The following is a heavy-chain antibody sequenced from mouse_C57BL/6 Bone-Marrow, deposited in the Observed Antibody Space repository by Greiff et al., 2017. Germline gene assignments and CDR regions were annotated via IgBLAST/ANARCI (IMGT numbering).Heavy chain of an antibody. V-gene: IGHV5-6*01. CDR1: GFTFSSYD. Sequence: EVKVVESGGDLVKPGGSLKLSCAASGFTFSSYDMSWVRQTPDKRLEWVATISSGGSYTYYPDSVKGRFTISRDNAKNTLYLQMSSLKSEDTAMYYCGRHPLITTVGGYFDVWGTGTTVTVSS. CDR3: GRHPLITTVGGYFDV. J-gene: IGHJ1*03. CDR2: ISSGGSYT. D-gene: IGHD1-1*01.